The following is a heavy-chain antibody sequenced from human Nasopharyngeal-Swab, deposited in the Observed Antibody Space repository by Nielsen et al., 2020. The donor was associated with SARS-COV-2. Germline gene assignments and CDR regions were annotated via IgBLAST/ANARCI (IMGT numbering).Heavy chain of an antibody. CDR3: ARDLVTALGYYYYMDV. D-gene: IGHD7-27*01. CDR2: INPSGGST. J-gene: IGHJ6*03. Sequence: ASVKVSCKASGYTFTSYYMHWVRQAPGQGLEWMGIINPSGGSTSYAQQFQGRVTMTRDTSTSTVYMELSSLRSEDTAVYYCARDLVTALGYYYYMDVWGKGTTVTVSS. V-gene: IGHV1-46*01. CDR1: GYTFTSYY.